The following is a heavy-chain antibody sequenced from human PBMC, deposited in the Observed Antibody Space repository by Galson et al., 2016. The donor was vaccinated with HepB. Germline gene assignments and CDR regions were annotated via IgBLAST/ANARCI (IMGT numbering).Heavy chain of an antibody. J-gene: IGHJ6*03. V-gene: IGHV3-23*01. D-gene: IGHD5/OR15-5a*01. CDR1: GFSVSSYA. CDR3: AKFRGAVYEQYYMDA. CDR2: LGSSGRST. Sequence: SLRLSCAASGFSVSSYAMSWVRQAPGKGLDWVSTLGSSGRSTYYTDSVKGRFTISRDNSKNTVYLQMDSLRADDTAVYYCAKFRGAVYEQYYMDAWGKGTAVTVSS.